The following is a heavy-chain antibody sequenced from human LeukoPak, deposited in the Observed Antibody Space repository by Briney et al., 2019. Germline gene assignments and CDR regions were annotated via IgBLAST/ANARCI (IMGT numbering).Heavy chain of an antibody. CDR2: ISASGGGT. V-gene: IGHV3-23*01. D-gene: IGHD6-13*01. CDR1: GFTFSNYA. Sequence: GGSLRPSCAASGFTFSNYAMSWVRQAPGQGLEWVSGISASGGGTYYADSVKGRFTISRDNSKNTLYLQMNSLRAEDTAVYYCAKLQRIAAAGEDWFDPWGQGTLVTVSS. J-gene: IGHJ5*02. CDR3: AKLQRIAAAGEDWFDP.